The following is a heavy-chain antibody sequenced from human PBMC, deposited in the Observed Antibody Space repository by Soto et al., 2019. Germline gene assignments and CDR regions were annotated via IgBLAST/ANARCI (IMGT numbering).Heavy chain of an antibody. CDR3: VRRVSGNYDY. Sequence: EVKLAESGGGMVQPGGSLRLSCVASGFTFSNDDMHWVRQAPGKGLEYVSSISSNGGTTYYGNSVKGRFTISRDNSKNTLFLQMGSLRAEDMAVYYCVRRVSGNYDYWGQGTLVTVSS. J-gene: IGHJ4*02. CDR2: ISSNGGTT. CDR1: GFTFSNDD. D-gene: IGHD1-7*01. V-gene: IGHV3-64*01.